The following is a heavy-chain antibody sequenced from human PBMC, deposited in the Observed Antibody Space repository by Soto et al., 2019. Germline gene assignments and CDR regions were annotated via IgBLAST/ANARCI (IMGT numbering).Heavy chain of an antibody. CDR1: GFMFNDYG. V-gene: IGHV3-30*18. Sequence: QVKLVESGSGVVQPGRSLRLSCEASGFMFNDYGMHWVRQAPGKGLDWVAVISYDGDNKYYAQSVKGRFTISRDNSKNTLLLHMDSLRHEDTAVYHCVKGDLDTAVVNSPDAFDFWGQGTMVTVSS. J-gene: IGHJ3*01. D-gene: IGHD5-18*01. CDR3: VKGDLDTAVVNSPDAFDF. CDR2: ISYDGDNK.